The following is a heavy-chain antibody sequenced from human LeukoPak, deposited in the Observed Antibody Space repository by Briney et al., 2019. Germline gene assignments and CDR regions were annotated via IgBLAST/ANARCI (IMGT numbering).Heavy chain of an antibody. V-gene: IGHV3-23*01. CDR1: GFSFSTYG. Sequence: GGSLRLSCAASGFSFSTYGMSWVRQAPGKGLEWVPAISGSGGSTNYADSVKGRFTISRDNSKNTLYLQMNSLRAEDTALYYCARGPYNWDSYYYYYMDVWGKGTTVTVSS. CDR3: ARGPYNWDSYYYYYMDV. D-gene: IGHD1/OR15-1a*01. CDR2: ISGSGGST. J-gene: IGHJ6*03.